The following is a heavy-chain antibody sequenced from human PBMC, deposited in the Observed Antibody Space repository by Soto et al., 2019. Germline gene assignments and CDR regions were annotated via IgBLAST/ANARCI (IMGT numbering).Heavy chain of an antibody. CDR1: GFTFSSYS. V-gene: IGHV3-21*01. Sequence: GGSLRLSCAASGFTFSSYSMNWVRQAPGKGLEWVSSISSSSSYIYYADSVKGRFTISRDNAKNSLYLQMNSLRAEDTAVYYCARDGRDLDYDYIWGSYRRNYYYYMDVWGKGTTVTVSS. J-gene: IGHJ6*03. CDR3: ARDGRDLDYDYIWGSYRRNYYYYMDV. CDR2: ISSSSSYI. D-gene: IGHD3-16*02.